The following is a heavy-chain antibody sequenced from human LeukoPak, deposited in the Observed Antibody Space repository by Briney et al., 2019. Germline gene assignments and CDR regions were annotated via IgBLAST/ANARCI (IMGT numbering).Heavy chain of an antibody. CDR1: GFTFSSYW. D-gene: IGHD1-26*01. Sequence: GGSLRLSCTASGFTFSSYWMHWVRQAPRKGLEWVSRITSDGSSTSHADSVKGRFTISRDNAKNTLYLQMKSLRAEDTAVYYCSRGVGATDSWGQGTLVTVSS. CDR2: ITSDGSST. J-gene: IGHJ4*02. CDR3: SRGVGATDS. V-gene: IGHV3-74*01.